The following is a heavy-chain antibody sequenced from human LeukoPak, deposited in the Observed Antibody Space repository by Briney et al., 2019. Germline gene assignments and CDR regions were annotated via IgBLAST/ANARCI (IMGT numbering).Heavy chain of an antibody. Sequence: PGGSLRLSCAASGFTFSSSAMNWVRQAPGKGLEWVSSINNVGSHIYYADSVKGRFTISRDNAKGSLHLQMNSLKVEDTGVYYCARDPSPRTSYYYYYMDVWGKGTTVTVPS. CDR2: INNVGSHI. J-gene: IGHJ6*03. CDR1: GFTFSSSA. CDR3: ARDPSPRTSYYYYYMDV. V-gene: IGHV3-21*01. D-gene: IGHD2-2*01.